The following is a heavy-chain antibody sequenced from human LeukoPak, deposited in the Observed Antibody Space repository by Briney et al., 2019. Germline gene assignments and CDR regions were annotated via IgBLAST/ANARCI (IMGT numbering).Heavy chain of an antibody. V-gene: IGHV4-4*08. CDR1: GGSISSYY. D-gene: IGHD3-10*01. Sequence: SETLSLTCTVSGGSISSYYWNWIRQPPGKGLEWIGYISSSGSTNYNPSLKSRVTISVDTSKSQFSLGLNSVTAADTAVYYCAREMRGVMSVGLDCLGQGTLVTVSS. CDR2: ISSSGST. CDR3: AREMRGVMSVGLDC. J-gene: IGHJ4*02.